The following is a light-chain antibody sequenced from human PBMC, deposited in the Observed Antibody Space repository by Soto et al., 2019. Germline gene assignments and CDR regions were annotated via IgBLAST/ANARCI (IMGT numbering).Light chain of an antibody. CDR3: QLYNHWPFPSWT. CDR2: GAS. Sequence: EIVMTQSPATLSVSPGERATLSCRASQSVSSNLAWYQQKPGQAPRLLIYGASTRATGIPARFSGSGSGTDAPPTISSLQSEDFAVYSCQLYNHWPFPSWTFGQGTKVEIK. J-gene: IGKJ1*01. V-gene: IGKV3-15*01. CDR1: QSVSSN.